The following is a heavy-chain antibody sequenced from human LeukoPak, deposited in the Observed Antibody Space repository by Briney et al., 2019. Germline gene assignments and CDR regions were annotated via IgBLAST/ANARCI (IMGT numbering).Heavy chain of an antibody. CDR2: ISGSGGST. Sequence: GGALRVSCAASGFTFSSYAMSWGRQAPGKGRGWGSAISGSGGSTYYADSVKGRFTISRDNSKNTLYLQMNSLRAEDTAVYYCAKFCSGGSCYSYFQHWGQGTLVTVSS. V-gene: IGHV3-23*01. CDR1: GFTFSSYA. CDR3: AKFCSGGSCYSYFQH. D-gene: IGHD2-15*01. J-gene: IGHJ1*01.